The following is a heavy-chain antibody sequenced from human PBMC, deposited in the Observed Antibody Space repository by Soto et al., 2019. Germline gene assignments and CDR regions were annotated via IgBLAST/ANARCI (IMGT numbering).Heavy chain of an antibody. CDR3: ARAYYYGSGSSNPYNWFDP. CDR2: IYYSGST. Sequence: SETLSLTCTVSGDSIRSGNHYWSWIRQPPGKGLEWIGYIYYSGSTYYSPSLKSRVTISVDTSKNQFSLKLSSVTAADTAVYYCARAYYYGSGSSNPYNWFDPWGQGTLVTVSS. J-gene: IGHJ5*02. D-gene: IGHD3-10*01. V-gene: IGHV4-30-4*02. CDR1: GDSIRSGNHY.